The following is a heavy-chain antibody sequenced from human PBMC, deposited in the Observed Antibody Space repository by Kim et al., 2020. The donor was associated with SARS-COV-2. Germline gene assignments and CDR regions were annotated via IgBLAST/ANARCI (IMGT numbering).Heavy chain of an antibody. V-gene: IGHV1-2*06. CDR2: INPDSGAT. CDR3: ARELAVVNYYYSGMDV. CDR1: GYTFSDYY. Sequence: ASVKVSCKASGYTFSDYYMHWVRQAPGQGLEWMGRINPDSGATNYAQMFQGRVTMTMYTSISTAYMELNTLRSDDTAVYYCARELAVVNYYYSGMDVWG. J-gene: IGHJ6*02. D-gene: IGHD2-15*01.